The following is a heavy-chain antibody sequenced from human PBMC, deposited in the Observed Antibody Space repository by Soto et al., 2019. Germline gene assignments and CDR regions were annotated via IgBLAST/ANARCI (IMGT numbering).Heavy chain of an antibody. V-gene: IGHV4-4*07. D-gene: IGHD3-3*01. J-gene: IGHJ5*02. CDR2: IYSSGGT. CDR1: GGAISGYY. CDR3: ARGPRFSDSFDP. Sequence: SETLSLTCTVSGGAISGYYWTWIRQSAGKGLEWIGRIYSSGGTKYNPSLQSRVTMSLATSKNQFPLKLSSVTAADTAVYYCARGPRFSDSFDPWGQGTLVTVSS.